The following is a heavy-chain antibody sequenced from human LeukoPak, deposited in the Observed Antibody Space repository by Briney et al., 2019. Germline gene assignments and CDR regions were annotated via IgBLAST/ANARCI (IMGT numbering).Heavy chain of an antibody. CDR2: INHSGST. CDR3: ASRGYSYGDFDY. J-gene: IGHJ4*02. Sequence: PSETLSLTCAVYGGSFSGYYWSWIRQPPGKGLEWIGEINHSGSTNYNPSLKSRVTISVDTSKNQFSLKLSSVTAADTAVYYCASRGYSYGDFDYWGQRTLVTVSS. CDR1: GGSFSGYY. V-gene: IGHV4-34*01. D-gene: IGHD5-18*01.